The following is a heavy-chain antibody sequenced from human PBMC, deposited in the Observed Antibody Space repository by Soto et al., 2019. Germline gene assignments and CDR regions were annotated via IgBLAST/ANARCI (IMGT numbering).Heavy chain of an antibody. CDR3: ARGPRLAVATY. D-gene: IGHD6-19*01. V-gene: IGHV1-69*13. CDR1: GGTFSSYA. CDR2: IIPIFGTA. J-gene: IGHJ4*02. Sequence: ASVKVSCKASGGTFSSYAISWVRQAPGQGLEWMGGIIPIFGTADYAQKFQGRVTITADESTSTAYMELSSLRSEDTAVYYCARGPRLAVATYWGQGTLVTVSS.